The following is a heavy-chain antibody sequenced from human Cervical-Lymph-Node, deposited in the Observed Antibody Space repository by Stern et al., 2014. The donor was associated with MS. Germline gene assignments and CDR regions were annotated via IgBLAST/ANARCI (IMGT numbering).Heavy chain of an antibody. CDR2: IHDSGST. D-gene: IGHD1-26*01. CDR1: GGSISSSGYY. Sequence: QVQLVQSGPGLVKPSQTLSLTCTVSGGSISSSGYYWSWIRQPADKGLEWIGRIHDSGSTYYNPSLKSRVTISMDTAKHQLSLNLPSVTAADTAVYYCATTRWDLFTWNWFDPWGQGTLVTVSS. J-gene: IGHJ5*02. V-gene: IGHV4-61*02. CDR3: ATTRWDLFTWNWFDP.